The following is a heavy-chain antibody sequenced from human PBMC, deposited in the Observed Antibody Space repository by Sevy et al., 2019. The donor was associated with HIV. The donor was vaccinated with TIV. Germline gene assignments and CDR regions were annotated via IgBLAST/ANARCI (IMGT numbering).Heavy chain of an antibody. CDR2: INSDGSIT. Sequence: GESLKISCAASGFTFSSYWMHWVRQAPGKGLVWVSRINSDGSITSYADSVKGRFTISRDNAKNTLYLQMNSLRAEDTAVYYCARVVLRYFDWLRDWGQGTLVTVSS. CDR1: GFTFSSYW. D-gene: IGHD3-9*01. V-gene: IGHV3-74*01. CDR3: ARVVLRYFDWLRD. J-gene: IGHJ4*02.